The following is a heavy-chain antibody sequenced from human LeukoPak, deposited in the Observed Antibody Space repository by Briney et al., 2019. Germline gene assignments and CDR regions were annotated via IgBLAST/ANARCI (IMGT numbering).Heavy chain of an antibody. Sequence: SGGSLRLSCAASGFTFSSYGMSWVRQAPGKGLRWVSAISGSGGSTYYADSVKGRFTISRDNSKNTLYLQMNSLRAEDTAVYYCARGHSGWYDYWGQGTLVTVSS. CDR1: GFTFSSYG. V-gene: IGHV3-23*01. CDR3: ARGHSGWYDY. CDR2: ISGSGGST. J-gene: IGHJ4*02. D-gene: IGHD6-19*01.